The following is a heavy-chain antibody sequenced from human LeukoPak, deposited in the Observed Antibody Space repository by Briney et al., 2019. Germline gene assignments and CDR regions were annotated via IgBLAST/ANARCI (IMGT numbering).Heavy chain of an antibody. CDR2: FDPEEAKM. V-gene: IGHV1-24*01. Sequence: ASVNVSFKVSGNSLSELSIQWVRQAPGKGLESMGGFDPEEAKMVYAQNFQGRVTMTEDSSTQTAYMELSGLTSDDTAVYYCTTRSGDFWSGFVNWGQGTLVTVSS. D-gene: IGHD3-3*01. CDR1: GNSLSELS. CDR3: TTRSGDFWSGFVN. J-gene: IGHJ4*02.